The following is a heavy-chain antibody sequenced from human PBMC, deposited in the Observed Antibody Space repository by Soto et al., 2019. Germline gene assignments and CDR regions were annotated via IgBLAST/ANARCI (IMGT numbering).Heavy chain of an antibody. CDR1: GFTFSSYA. CDR3: AKSGGDFYSGYDYGVY. CDR2: ISGSGGST. D-gene: IGHD5-12*01. Sequence: EVQLLESGGGLVQPGGSLRLSCAASGFTFSSYAMSWVRQAPGKGLEWVSAISGSGGSTYYADSVKGRFTISRDNSKNTLYLQMNSRRAEDTAVYYCAKSGGDFYSGYDYGVYWGQGTLVTVSS. J-gene: IGHJ4*02. V-gene: IGHV3-23*01.